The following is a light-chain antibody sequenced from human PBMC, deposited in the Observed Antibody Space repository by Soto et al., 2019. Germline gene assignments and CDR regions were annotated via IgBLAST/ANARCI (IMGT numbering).Light chain of an antibody. CDR1: QDISTY. V-gene: IGKV1-9*01. CDR2: AAS. J-gene: IGKJ2*01. CDR3: QQLNSYPYT. Sequence: DIQLTQSPSFLSVSVRDRVTITCRASQDISTYLAWYQQKPGKAPKLLIHAASTLQSGVPSRFSGSGSGTEFTLTISSLQPEDFATYYCQQLNSYPYTFGQGTKLEI.